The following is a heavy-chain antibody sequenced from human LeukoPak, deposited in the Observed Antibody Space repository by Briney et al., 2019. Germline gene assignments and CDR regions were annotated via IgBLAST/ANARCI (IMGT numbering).Heavy chain of an antibody. CDR1: GYTFTVYY. J-gene: IGHJ4*02. Sequence: SVKVSCKASGYTFTVYYMHWVRQAPGQGLEWVGRIIPILGIANYAQKFQGRVAITADKSTSTAYMELSSLRSEDTAVYYCAREYGIVGATRYEVYFDYWGQGTLVTVSS. D-gene: IGHD1-26*01. V-gene: IGHV1-69*04. CDR2: IIPILGIA. CDR3: AREYGIVGATRYEVYFDY.